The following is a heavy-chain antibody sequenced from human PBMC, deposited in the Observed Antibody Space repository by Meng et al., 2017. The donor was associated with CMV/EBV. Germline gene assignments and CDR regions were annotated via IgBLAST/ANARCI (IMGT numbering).Heavy chain of an antibody. J-gene: IGHJ4*02. CDR1: GFAFSNDA. D-gene: IGHD1-26*01. V-gene: IGHV3-23*01. CDR3: ADSPLMGALDW. Sequence: SCASSGFAFSNDAVSGVGRAPGKGLEWVSRNSGSDGSTYYAVSGEGRFTISRDNSKNTLYLQVNSLRAEDTAVYYCADSPLMGALDWWGQGTLVTVSS. CDR2: NSGSDGST.